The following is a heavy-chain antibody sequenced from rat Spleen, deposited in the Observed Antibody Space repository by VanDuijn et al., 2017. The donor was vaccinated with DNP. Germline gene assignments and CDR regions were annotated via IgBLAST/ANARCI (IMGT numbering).Heavy chain of an antibody. Sequence: EVQLVESGGGLVQPKGSLKLSCAASGFTFNNYWMTWIRQVPGKGLEWVGHISYSGSTSYNPSLKSRISITRDTSKNQFFLHLNSVTTEDTATYYCARWSDYFDYWGQGVMVTVSS. V-gene: IGHV3-1*01. J-gene: IGHJ2*01. CDR1: GFTFNNYW. CDR3: ARWSDYFDY. CDR2: ISYSGST.